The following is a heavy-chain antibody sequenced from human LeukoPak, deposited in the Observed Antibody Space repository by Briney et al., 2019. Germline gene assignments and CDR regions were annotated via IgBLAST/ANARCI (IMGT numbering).Heavy chain of an antibody. J-gene: IGHJ3*02. D-gene: IGHD3-3*01. V-gene: IGHV3-7*03. CDR1: GFTFNSYW. CDR2: IKQDGSEE. CDR3: AKDTGSPADAITMEDNAFDI. Sequence: GGSLRLSCAASGFTFNSYWMSWVRQPPGKGLEWVANIKQDGSEEYYVDSVKGRFTISRDNAKNSLDLQMESLRAEDTAVYYCAKDTGSPADAITMEDNAFDIWGQGTMVTVSS.